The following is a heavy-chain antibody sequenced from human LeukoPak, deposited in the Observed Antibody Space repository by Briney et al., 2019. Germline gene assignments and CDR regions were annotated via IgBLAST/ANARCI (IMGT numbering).Heavy chain of an antibody. CDR3: AKPIPRDYGADSID. Sequence: PGGSLRLSCAASGFTFTNYGMSWVRQAPGKGLEWVSAINGRGGSTYYADSVKGRFTISRDNSKNTLYLQMNSLRAEDTAVYYCAKPIPRDYGADSIDWGQGTLVTVSS. V-gene: IGHV3-23*01. CDR2: INGRGGST. J-gene: IGHJ4*02. CDR1: GFTFTNYG. D-gene: IGHD4/OR15-4a*01.